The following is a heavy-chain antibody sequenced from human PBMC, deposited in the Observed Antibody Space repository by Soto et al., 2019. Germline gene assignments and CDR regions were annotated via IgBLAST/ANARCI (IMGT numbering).Heavy chain of an antibody. CDR1: GFTFSNYV. Sequence: EVQLLESGGDLVHPGGSLRLSCAASGFTFSNYVMNWVRQAPGKGLEWVSAISGVDGYSSYTDSVKGRFTISRDDSDNTLYLQMNSLRVEDTAVYYCARDRSYSNYYYYYYAMDVWGQGTTVTISS. J-gene: IGHJ6*02. CDR3: ARDRSYSNYYYYYYAMDV. CDR2: ISGVDGYS. V-gene: IGHV3-23*01. D-gene: IGHD4-4*01.